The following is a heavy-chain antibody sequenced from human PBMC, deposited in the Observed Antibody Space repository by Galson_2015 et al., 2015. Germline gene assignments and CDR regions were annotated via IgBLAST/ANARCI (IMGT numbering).Heavy chain of an antibody. CDR1: GGSMTGYS. J-gene: IGHJ6*03. D-gene: IGHD2-21*01. V-gene: IGHV4-59*01. Sequence: SETLSLTCTVSGGSMTGYSWTWIRQAPGKALEWIGCVSYSGNTNYNPSLKSRVTISLDTSKSQFSLSLTSVTAADTAMYYCARDQAVKTFRDILHYMDVWGQGTTVIVSS. CDR3: ARDQAVKTFRDILHYMDV. CDR2: VSYSGNT.